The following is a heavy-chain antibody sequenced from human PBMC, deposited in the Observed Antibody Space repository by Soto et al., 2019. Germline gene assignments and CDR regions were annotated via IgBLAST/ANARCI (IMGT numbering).Heavy chain of an antibody. Sequence: EVQLLESGGGLVQPGGSLRLSCAASGFTFSSYAMSWVRQAPGKGLEWVSAISGSGGSTYYADSVKGRFTISRDNSKNTLYLQLNSLGAEDTAVYYCAKDTLRYFDWLFAFDYWGQGTLVTVSS. D-gene: IGHD3-9*01. CDR1: GFTFSSYA. V-gene: IGHV3-23*01. CDR2: ISGSGGST. J-gene: IGHJ4*02. CDR3: AKDTLRYFDWLFAFDY.